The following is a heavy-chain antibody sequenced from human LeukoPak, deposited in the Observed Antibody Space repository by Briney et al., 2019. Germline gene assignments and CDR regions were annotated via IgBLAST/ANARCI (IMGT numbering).Heavy chain of an antibody. CDR3: ARGGGIYCSAGSCYLGY. J-gene: IGHJ4*02. D-gene: IGHD2-15*01. V-gene: IGHV3-48*03. Sequence: GGSLRLSCAASGFTFSSYEMHWVRQAPGKGLEWLSFISYVDISTHYADSVKGRFTISRDSAKNSLYLQMNSLTADDTAVYYCARGGGIYCSAGSCYLGYWGQGTRVTVSS. CDR1: GFTFSSYE. CDR2: ISYVDIST.